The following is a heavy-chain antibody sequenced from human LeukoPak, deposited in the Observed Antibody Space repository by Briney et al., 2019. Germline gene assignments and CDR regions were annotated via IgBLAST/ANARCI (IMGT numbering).Heavy chain of an antibody. Sequence: GGSLRLSCAASGFTFDDYAMHWVRQAPGKGLEWVSGISWNSGSIGYADSVKGRFTISRDNAKNSPYLQMNSLRAEDTALYYCAKDERRDGDYVDYWGQGTLVTVSS. V-gene: IGHV3-9*01. CDR3: AKDERRDGDYVDY. J-gene: IGHJ4*02. CDR1: GFTFDDYA. D-gene: IGHD4-17*01. CDR2: ISWNSGSI.